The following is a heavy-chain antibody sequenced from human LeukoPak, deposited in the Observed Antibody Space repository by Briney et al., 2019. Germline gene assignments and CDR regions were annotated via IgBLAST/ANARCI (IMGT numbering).Heavy chain of an antibody. J-gene: IGHJ4*02. D-gene: IGHD3-3*01. CDR1: GFIVSSNY. CDR3: SRTWSAHDNS. Sequence: PGGSLRLSCAATGFIVSSNYMNWVRQAPGEGLEWVSTLYTDGRTFYTDSVKGRFTFSRDNSKNTVYLQLNSLRAEDTAVYYCSRTWSAHDNSWGQGALVTVSS. V-gene: IGHV3-66*01. CDR2: LYTDGRT.